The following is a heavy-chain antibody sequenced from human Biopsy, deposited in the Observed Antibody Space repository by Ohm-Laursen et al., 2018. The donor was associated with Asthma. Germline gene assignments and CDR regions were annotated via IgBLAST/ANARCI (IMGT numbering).Heavy chain of an antibody. Sequence: SETLSLTCCLSSGSGGYMRSGNYYWGWIRQPHGKGLEWIGSIYYSGTTYYNPPLESGVTVSADTSKTQFSLNLASVTAADTAVYYCVRGSSSWYHGPFHYYYGLDVWGQGTTATVSS. CDR3: VRGSSSWYHGPFHYYYGLDV. D-gene: IGHD6-13*01. CDR1: GGYMRSGNYY. CDR2: IYYSGTT. J-gene: IGHJ6*02. V-gene: IGHV4-39*01.